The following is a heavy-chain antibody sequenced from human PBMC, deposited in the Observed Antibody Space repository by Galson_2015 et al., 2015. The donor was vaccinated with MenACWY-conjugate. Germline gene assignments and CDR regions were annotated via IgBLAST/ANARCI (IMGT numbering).Heavy chain of an antibody. Sequence: SLRLSCAASGFTFSSYSMNWVRQAPGKGLEWVSYISSSSSTIYYADSVKGRFTISRDNAKNSLYLQMNSLRAEDTAVYYCARDRWDIVVVPAGNYFDYWG. J-gene: IGHJ4*01. CDR3: ARDRWDIVVVPAGNYFDY. CDR2: ISSSSSTI. D-gene: IGHD2-2*01. CDR1: GFTFSSYS. V-gene: IGHV3-48*04.